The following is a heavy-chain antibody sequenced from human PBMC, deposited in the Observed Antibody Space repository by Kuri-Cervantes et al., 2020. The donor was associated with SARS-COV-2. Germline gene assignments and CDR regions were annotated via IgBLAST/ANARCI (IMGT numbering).Heavy chain of an antibody. D-gene: IGHD6-13*01. J-gene: IGHJ4*02. Sequence: GESLKISCAASGFTFSSYSMNWVRQAPGKGLEWVSYISSSSSTTYYADSVKGRFTISRDNAKNSLYLQMNSLRDEDTAVYYCARAISSWFDYWGQGALVTVSS. CDR2: ISSSSSTT. CDR1: GFTFSSYS. V-gene: IGHV3-48*02. CDR3: ARAISSWFDY.